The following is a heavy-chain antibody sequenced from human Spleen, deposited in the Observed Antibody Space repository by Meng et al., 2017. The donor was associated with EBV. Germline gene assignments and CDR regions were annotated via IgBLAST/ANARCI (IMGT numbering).Heavy chain of an antibody. D-gene: IGHD2/OR15-2a*01. V-gene: IGHV4-34*01. J-gene: IGHJ4*02. CDR1: GASIGGDY. CDR3: VRGGYYSPSDY. Sequence: QVQVQQWGAGLLKPSETLSLTCAVHGASIGGDYWSWIRQPPGKGLEWLGEINHSGKANYNPSLKSRVTISVDTSNNQLSLKLSSLTAADTAVYYCVRGGYYSPSDYWGQGTLVTVSS. CDR2: INHSGKA.